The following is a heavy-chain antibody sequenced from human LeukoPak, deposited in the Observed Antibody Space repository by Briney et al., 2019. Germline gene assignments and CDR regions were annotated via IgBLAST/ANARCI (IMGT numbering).Heavy chain of an antibody. V-gene: IGHV3-7*03. CDR2: IKYDGTEK. CDR3: ARDGVAAGIYFDY. Sequence: PGGSLRLSCAVSGFTFSSHWMSWVRQAPGKGLSWVANIKYDGTEKHYVDSVKGRFTISRDNAKNSLYLQMNSLRAGDTAVYYCARDGVAAGIYFDYWGQGTLVTVSS. D-gene: IGHD6-13*01. J-gene: IGHJ4*02. CDR1: GFTFSSHW.